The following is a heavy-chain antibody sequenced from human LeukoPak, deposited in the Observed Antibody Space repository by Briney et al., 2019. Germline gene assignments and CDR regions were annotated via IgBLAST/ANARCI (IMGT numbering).Heavy chain of an antibody. CDR1: GGSISSYY. Sequence: SETLSLTCTVSGGSISSYYWSWIRQPAGKGLEWIGRIYTSGSTNYNPSLKSRVTMSVDTSKNQFSLKLSSVTAADTAVYYCARGPAATLYYYYYTDVWGKGTTVTVSS. D-gene: IGHD2-2*01. CDR3: ARGPAATLYYYYYTDV. CDR2: IYTSGST. J-gene: IGHJ6*03. V-gene: IGHV4-4*07.